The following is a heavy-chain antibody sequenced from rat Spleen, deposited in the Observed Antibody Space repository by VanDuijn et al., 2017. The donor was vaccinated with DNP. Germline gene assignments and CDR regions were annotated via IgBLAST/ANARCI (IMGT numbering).Heavy chain of an antibody. CDR2: ISYDGSST. V-gene: IGHV5-7*01. CDR3: ARQRLYYFDY. Sequence: EVQLVESGGGLVQPGRSLKLSCAASGFTFSDYNMAWVRQAPKKGLEWVATISYDGSSTYYRDSVKGRFTISRDNAKSTLYLQMDSLRSEDTATYYCARQRLYYFDYWGQGVMVTVSS. J-gene: IGHJ2*01. CDR1: GFTFSDYN.